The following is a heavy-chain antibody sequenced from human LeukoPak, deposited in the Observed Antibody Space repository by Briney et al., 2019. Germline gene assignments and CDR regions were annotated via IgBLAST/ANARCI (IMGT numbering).Heavy chain of an antibody. Sequence: GGSLRLSCTASGFTFGDYAMSWVRQAPGKGLEWVGFIRSKAYGGTTEYAASVKGRFTISRDDSKSIAYLQMNSLKTEDTAVYYCTRVWNYLSSDYWGQGTLVTVSS. CDR2: IRSKAYGGTT. CDR1: GFTFGDYA. J-gene: IGHJ4*02. CDR3: TRVWNYLSSDY. V-gene: IGHV3-49*04. D-gene: IGHD1-7*01.